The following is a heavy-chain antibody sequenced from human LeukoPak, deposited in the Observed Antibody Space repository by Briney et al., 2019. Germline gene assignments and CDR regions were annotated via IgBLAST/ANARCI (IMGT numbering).Heavy chain of an antibody. D-gene: IGHD4-11*01. CDR1: GGSFSGYY. V-gene: IGHV4-59*01. J-gene: IGHJ4*02. CDR3: ARAGYSNYDLDY. Sequence: SETLSLTCAVYGGSFSGYYWSWIRQPPGKGLEWIGYIYYSGSTYYNPSLKSRVTISVDTSKNQFSLKMSSVTAADTAVYYCARAGYSNYDLDYWGQGTLVTVSS. CDR2: IYYSGST.